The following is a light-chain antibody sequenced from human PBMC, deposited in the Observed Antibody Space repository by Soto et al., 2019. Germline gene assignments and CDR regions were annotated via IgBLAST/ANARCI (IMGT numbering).Light chain of an antibody. J-gene: IGKJ4*01. CDR1: QRISYC. V-gene: IGKV1-12*01. CDR3: QQANSPPLT. CDR2: AAS. Sequence: DIQMTQSPSTLSASVGDRATITCRASQRISYCLARYQQKPGKAPKLLIYAASRLQSGVPSRFSGSGSGTEFTLTISNLQPEDFATYYCQQANSPPLTFGGGTKV.